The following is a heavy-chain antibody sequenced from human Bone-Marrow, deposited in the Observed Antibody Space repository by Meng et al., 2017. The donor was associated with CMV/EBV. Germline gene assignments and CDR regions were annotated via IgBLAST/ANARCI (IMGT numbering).Heavy chain of an antibody. D-gene: IGHD2-15*01. Sequence: GGSLRLSCAASGFTVSSNYMSWVRQAPGKGLERVSVIYSGGSTYYADSVKGRFTISRDNAKNSLYLQMNSLRAEDTAVYYCAISGSGGGCFDIWGQGTMVTVSS. V-gene: IGHV3-53*01. CDR1: GFTVSSNY. CDR2: IYSGGST. J-gene: IGHJ3*02. CDR3: AISGSGGGCFDI.